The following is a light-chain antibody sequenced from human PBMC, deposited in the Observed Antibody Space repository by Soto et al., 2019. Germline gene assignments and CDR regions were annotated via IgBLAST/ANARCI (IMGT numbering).Light chain of an antibody. CDR2: DAS. V-gene: IGKV3-11*01. CDR3: QQRSNWPRWT. Sequence: EIVLTQSPATLSLSPGERATLSCRASQSVSSYLAWYQQNPGQAPRLLIYDASNRATGIPARFSGSGSGTDFTLTISSLEPEDFAVYYCQQRSNWPRWTFGQGSNVEIK. J-gene: IGKJ1*01. CDR1: QSVSSY.